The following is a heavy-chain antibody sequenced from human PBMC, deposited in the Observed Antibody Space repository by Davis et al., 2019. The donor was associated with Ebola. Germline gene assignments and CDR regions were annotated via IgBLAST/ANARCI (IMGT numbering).Heavy chain of an antibody. J-gene: IGHJ6*02. Sequence: MPSETLSLTCAVYGGSFSGYYWSWIRQPPGKGLEWIGEINHSGSTNYNPSLKSRVTISVDTSKNQFSLKLSSVTAADTAVYYCARGPRGYSGHLYYYYGMDVWGQGTTVTVSS. D-gene: IGHD5-12*01. CDR3: ARGPRGYSGHLYYYYGMDV. CDR2: INHSGST. V-gene: IGHV4-34*01. CDR1: GGSFSGYY.